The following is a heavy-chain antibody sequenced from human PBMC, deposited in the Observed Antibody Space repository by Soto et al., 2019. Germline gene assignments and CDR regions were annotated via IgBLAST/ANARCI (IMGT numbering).Heavy chain of an antibody. CDR3: ARGWGRISDY. V-gene: IGHV4-34*01. Sequence: QVQLQQWGAGLLKPSETLSLTCAVYGGSFSGYYWSWIRQPPGKGLEWIGEINHSGSTNYNPSLKSRVTISVDTSKNQFSLKLSSVTAADTAVYYCARGWGRISDYWGQGALVAASS. CDR1: GGSFSGYY. D-gene: IGHD7-27*01. J-gene: IGHJ4*02. CDR2: INHSGST.